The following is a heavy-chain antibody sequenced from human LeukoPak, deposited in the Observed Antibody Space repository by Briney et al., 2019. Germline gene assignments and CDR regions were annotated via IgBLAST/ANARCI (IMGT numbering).Heavy chain of an antibody. V-gene: IGHV3-23*01. CDR1: GFTFSSYA. D-gene: IGHD3-10*01. Sequence: GGSLRLSCAASGFTFSSYAMSWVRQAPGKGLEWVSAISGSGGSTYYADSVKGRFTISRDNSKNTLYLQMNSLRAEDTAVYYCAKVASNFRGETNYFDYWGQGTLVTVSS. CDR2: ISGSGGST. J-gene: IGHJ4*02. CDR3: AKVASNFRGETNYFDY.